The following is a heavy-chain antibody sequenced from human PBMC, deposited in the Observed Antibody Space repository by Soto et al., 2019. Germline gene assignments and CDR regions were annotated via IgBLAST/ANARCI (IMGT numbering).Heavy chain of an antibody. CDR1: GFPFSDYA. CDR2: ISYDGINK. V-gene: IGHV3-30-3*01. J-gene: IGHJ4*02. D-gene: IGHD1-26*01. CDR3: AKDHSGSCSGGFDY. Sequence: QVELVESGGGVVQPGRSLRLSCAASGFPFSDYAIHWVRQAPGKGLEWVAAISYDGINKYYADSVKGRFTISRDNSKITLYLQMNSLRAEDAAVYYCAKDHSGSCSGGFDYWGQGTLVTVSS.